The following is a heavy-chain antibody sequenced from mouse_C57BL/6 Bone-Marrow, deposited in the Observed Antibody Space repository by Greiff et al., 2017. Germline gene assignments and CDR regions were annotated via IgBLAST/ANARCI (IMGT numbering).Heavy chain of an antibody. CDR2: ISSGGSYT. Sequence: EVQVVESGGDLVKPGGSLKLSCAASGFTFSSYGMSCVRQTPDKRLEWVATISSGGSYTYYPDSVKGRFTISRDNAKNTLYLQMSSLKSEDTAMYYCARHTGGSSYFAYWGQGTLVTVSA. J-gene: IGHJ3*01. CDR3: ARHTGGSSYFAY. D-gene: IGHD1-1*01. V-gene: IGHV5-6*01. CDR1: GFTFSSYG.